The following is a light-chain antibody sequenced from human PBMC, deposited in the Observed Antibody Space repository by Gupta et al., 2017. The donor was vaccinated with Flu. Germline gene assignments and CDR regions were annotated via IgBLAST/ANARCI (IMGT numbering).Light chain of an antibody. CDR3: HHRDNWPPLST. J-gene: IGKJ3*01. CDR2: DAS. CDR1: QTISGF. Sequence: EVILTQSPATLSLSPGDRATLSCRASQTISGFLAWYQQKPGQAPRLLIFDASHRATDIPARFSGSGAGTDFTLTISSLEPEDFAVYYCHHRDNWPPLSTFGPGTKVDI. V-gene: IGKV3-11*01.